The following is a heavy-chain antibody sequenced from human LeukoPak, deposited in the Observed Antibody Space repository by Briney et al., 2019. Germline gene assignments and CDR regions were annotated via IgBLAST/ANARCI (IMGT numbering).Heavy chain of an antibody. CDR1: GFTVSSNY. CDR2: IYSGGST. V-gene: IGHV3-53*01. D-gene: IGHD3-22*01. J-gene: IGHJ4*02. CDR3: ARGPYDSSGYYSLDY. Sequence: GGSLRLSCSASGFTVSSNYMSWVRRAQGRGRGWVSVIYSGGSTYYADSVKGRFTISRDNSKNTLYLQMNSLRAEDTAVYYCARGPYDSSGYYSLDYWGQGTLVTVSS.